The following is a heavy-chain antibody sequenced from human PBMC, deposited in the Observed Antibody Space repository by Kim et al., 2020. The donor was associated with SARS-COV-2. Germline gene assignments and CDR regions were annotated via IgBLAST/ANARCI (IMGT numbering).Heavy chain of an antibody. CDR1: GFTFSSYS. CDR3: ARYEVPAAMAWYYYYGMDV. V-gene: IGHV3-48*02. CDR2: ISSSSSTI. Sequence: GGSLRLSCAATGFTFSSYSMNWVRQAPGKGLEWVSYISSSSSTIYYADSVKGRFTISRDNAKNSLYLQMNSLRDEDTAVYYCARYEVPAAMAWYYYYGMDVWGQGTTVTVSS. D-gene: IGHD2-2*01. J-gene: IGHJ6*02.